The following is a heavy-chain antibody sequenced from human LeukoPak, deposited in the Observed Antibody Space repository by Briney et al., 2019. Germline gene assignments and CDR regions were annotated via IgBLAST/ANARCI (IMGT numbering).Heavy chain of an antibody. D-gene: IGHD2-15*01. CDR2: INPNSGGT. Sequence: ASVKVSCKASGYTFTGYYMHWVRQAPGQGLEWMGWINPNSGGTNYAQKFQGRVTMTRDTSISTAYMELSRLRSDGTAVYYCARARLTYCSGGSCYSGSYTDVWGKGTTVTVSS. CDR3: ARARLTYCSGGSCYSGSYTDV. J-gene: IGHJ6*03. CDR1: GYTFTGYY. V-gene: IGHV1-2*02.